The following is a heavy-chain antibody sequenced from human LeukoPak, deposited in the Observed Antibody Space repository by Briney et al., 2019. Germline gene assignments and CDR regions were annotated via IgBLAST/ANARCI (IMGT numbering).Heavy chain of an antibody. D-gene: IGHD4-23*01. CDR1: GGSISSYY. J-gene: IGHJ1*01. V-gene: IGHV4-59*01. CDR2: IDDSGST. CDR3: ARHYGGEYFQH. Sequence: SETLSLTCTVSGGSISSYYWSWIRQPPGKGLEWIGYIDDSGSTNYNPSLKSRVTISVDTSKNQFSLKLSSVTAADTAVYYCARHYGGEYFQHWGQGTLVTVSS.